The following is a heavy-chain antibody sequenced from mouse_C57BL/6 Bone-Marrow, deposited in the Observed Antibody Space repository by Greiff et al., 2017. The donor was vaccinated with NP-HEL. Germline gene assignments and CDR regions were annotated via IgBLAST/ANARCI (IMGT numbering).Heavy chain of an antibody. CDR2: ISSGGSYT. Sequence: EVQLVESGGDLVKPGGSLKLSCAASGFTFSSYGMSWVRQTPDKRLEWVATISSGGSYTYYPDSVKGRFTISRDTAKTTLYLQMSSLKSEDTAMDYCASPYDYDVAWFAYWGQGTLVTVSA. CDR3: ASPYDYDVAWFAY. D-gene: IGHD2-4*01. CDR1: GFTFSSYG. V-gene: IGHV5-6*01. J-gene: IGHJ3*01.